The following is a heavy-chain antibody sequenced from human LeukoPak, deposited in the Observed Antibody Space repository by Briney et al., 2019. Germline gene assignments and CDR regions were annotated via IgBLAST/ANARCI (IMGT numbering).Heavy chain of an antibody. CDR3: VTEVDGAFDI. D-gene: IGHD2-15*01. CDR2: ISYDGSNK. J-gene: IGHJ3*02. V-gene: IGHV3-30-3*01. CDR1: GFTFSSYA. Sequence: GGSLRLSCAASGFTFSSYAMHWVRQAPGKGLEWVAVISYDGSNKYYADSVKGRFTISRDNSKNTLYLQMNSLRTEDTAVYYCVTEVDGAFDIWGLGTMVTVSS.